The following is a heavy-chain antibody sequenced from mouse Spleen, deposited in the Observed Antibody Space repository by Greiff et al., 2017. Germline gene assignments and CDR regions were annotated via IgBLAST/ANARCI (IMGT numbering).Heavy chain of an antibody. CDR3: ARWGGSSAWFAY. V-gene: IGHV1-55*01. Sequence: QVQLKESGAELVKPGASVKMSCKASGYTFTSYWITWVRQRPGQGLGWFGDIYPGSGGPNNNEKFKSKATLTVDTSSSTAYMQLSSLTSEDSAVYYCARWGGSSAWFAYWGQGTLVTVSA. CDR2: IYPGSGGP. J-gene: IGHJ3*01. D-gene: IGHD1-1*01. CDR1: GYTFTSYW.